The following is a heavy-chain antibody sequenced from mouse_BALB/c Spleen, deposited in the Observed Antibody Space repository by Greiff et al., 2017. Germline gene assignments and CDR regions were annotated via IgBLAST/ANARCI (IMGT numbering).Heavy chain of an antibody. CDR1: GYTFSSYW. D-gene: IGHD2-1*01. Sequence: VQLQQSGAELMKPGASVKISCKATGYTFSSYWIEWVKQRPGHGLEWIGEILPGSGSTNYNEKFKGKATFTADTSSNTAYMQLSSLTSEDSAVYYCARGGGNYGSFAYWGQGTLVTVSA. CDR2: ILPGSGST. J-gene: IGHJ3*01. CDR3: ARGGGNYGSFAY. V-gene: IGHV1-9*01.